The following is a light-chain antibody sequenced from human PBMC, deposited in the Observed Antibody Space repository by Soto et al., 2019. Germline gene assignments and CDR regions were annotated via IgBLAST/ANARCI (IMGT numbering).Light chain of an antibody. CDR2: GAS. V-gene: IGKV1-39*01. CDR3: QQSYTSPWT. CDR1: QSISRY. J-gene: IGKJ1*01. Sequence: DIEMTQAPSSLSASVGDRITIPCRARQSISRYLNWYQQKPGKAPKLLIYGASSLQSGVPSRFSGSGAGTHFTLAISSLQPEDFATYYCQQSYTSPWTFGQGTKVEIK.